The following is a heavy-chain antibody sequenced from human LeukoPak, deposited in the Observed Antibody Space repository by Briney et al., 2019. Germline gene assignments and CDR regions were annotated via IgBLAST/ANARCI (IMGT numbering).Heavy chain of an antibody. CDR3: ARDLSSSYNPYFDY. CDR1: GYTFTRYF. Sequence: GASVKVSCKSSGYTFTRYFMSWVRQAPGQGLEWMGWISAYNGNTNYAQKLQGRVTMTTATSTAYMELRSLRSDDTAVYYCARDLSSSYNPYFDYWGQGTLVTVSS. J-gene: IGHJ4*02. V-gene: IGHV1-18*01. D-gene: IGHD5-12*01. CDR2: ISAYNGNT.